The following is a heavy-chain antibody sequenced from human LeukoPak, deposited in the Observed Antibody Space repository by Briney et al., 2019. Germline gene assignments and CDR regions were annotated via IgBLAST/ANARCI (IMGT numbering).Heavy chain of an antibody. Sequence: PWASVKVSCKASGGTFSSYAISWVRQAPGQGLEWMGRIIPIFGTANYAQKFQGRVTITTDESTSTAYMELSSLRSEDTAVYYCARGVEMATIRRGDYWGQGTLVTVSS. J-gene: IGHJ4*02. CDR3: ARGVEMATIRRGDY. V-gene: IGHV1-69*05. D-gene: IGHD5-24*01. CDR2: IIPIFGTA. CDR1: GGTFSSYA.